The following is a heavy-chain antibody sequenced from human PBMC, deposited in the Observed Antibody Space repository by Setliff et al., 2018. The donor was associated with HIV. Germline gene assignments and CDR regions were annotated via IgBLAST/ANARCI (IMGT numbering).Heavy chain of an antibody. CDR3: AHSFYDLLTAYSFFDY. CDR2: LFWDGDN. CDR1: GFSLSTSGVG. V-gene: IGHV2-5*02. J-gene: IGHJ4*02. D-gene: IGHD3-9*01. Sequence: SGPTLVNPTQTLTLTCAFSGFSLSTSGVGVGWIRQPPGKALEWLAILFWDGDNYYSPSLQSRLTVTKGTSRNQVVLTMTDMDPVDTATYYCAHSFYDLLTAYSFFDYWGQGALVTVS.